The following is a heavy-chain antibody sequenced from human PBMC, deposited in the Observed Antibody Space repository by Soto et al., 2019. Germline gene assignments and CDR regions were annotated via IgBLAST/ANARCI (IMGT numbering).Heavy chain of an antibody. CDR2: INHSGST. V-gene: IGHV4-34*01. J-gene: IGHJ6*02. CDR3: ARGKVLLWFGAGYYYYGMDV. CDR1: GGSFSGYY. Sequence: TSETLSLTCAVYGGSFSGYYWSWIRQPPGKGLEWIGEINHSGSTNYNPSLKSRVTISVDTSKNQFSLKLSSVTAADTAVYYCARGKVLLWFGAGYYYYGMDVWGQGTTVTVSS. D-gene: IGHD3-10*01.